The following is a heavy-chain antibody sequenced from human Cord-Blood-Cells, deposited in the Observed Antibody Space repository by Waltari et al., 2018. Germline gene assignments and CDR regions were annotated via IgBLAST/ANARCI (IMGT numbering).Heavy chain of an antibody. CDR2: ISSSSSYI. J-gene: IGHJ5*02. V-gene: IGHV3-21*01. Sequence: EVQLVESGGGLVKPGGSLRLSCAASGFTFSSYSMNWLRQAPGKGLEWVSSISSSSSYIYYADSVKGRFTISRDNAKNSLYLQMNSLRAEDTAVYYCARDGTPGEWELLKWFDPWGQGTLVTVSS. D-gene: IGHD1-26*01. CDR1: GFTFSSYS. CDR3: ARDGTPGEWELLKWFDP.